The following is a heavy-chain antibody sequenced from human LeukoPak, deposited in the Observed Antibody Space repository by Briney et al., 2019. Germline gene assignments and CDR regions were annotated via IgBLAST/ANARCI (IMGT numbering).Heavy chain of an antibody. CDR2: ILNDGSQK. CDR1: GFTFSSYG. J-gene: IGHJ3*02. D-gene: IGHD4-17*01. Sequence: GGSLRLSCAASGFTFSSYGMHWVRQAPGKGLEWVAVILNDGSQKYYADSVKGRFTISRDNSKNTLYLQMNSLRAEDTAVYYCAKVYDYGDYVGAFDIWGQGTMVTVSS. V-gene: IGHV3-30*18. CDR3: AKVYDYGDYVGAFDI.